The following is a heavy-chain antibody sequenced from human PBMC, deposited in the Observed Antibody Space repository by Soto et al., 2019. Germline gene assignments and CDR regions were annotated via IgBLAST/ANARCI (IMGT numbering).Heavy chain of an antibody. CDR2: IYPGDSDT. D-gene: IGHD5-12*01. CDR1: GYSFTSYW. V-gene: IGHV5-51*01. CDR3: ARHSRSTPYSGYDYYYYYGMDV. J-gene: IGHJ6*02. Sequence: PGESLKISCKGSGYSFTSYWIGWVRQMPGKGLEWMGIIYPGDSDTRYSPSFQGQVTISADKSISTAYLQWSSLKASDTAMYYCARHSRSTPYSGYDYYYYYGMDVWGQGTTVTVSS.